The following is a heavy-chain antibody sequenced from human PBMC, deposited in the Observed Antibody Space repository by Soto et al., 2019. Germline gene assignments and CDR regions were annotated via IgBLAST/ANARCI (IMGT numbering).Heavy chain of an antibody. J-gene: IGHJ3*02. D-gene: IGHD3-22*01. CDR2: INAGNVNT. CDR3: ASPYYYDSSGYHVDAFDI. V-gene: IGHV1-3*01. Sequence: ASVKVSCKASGYTFTSYAMHWVRQAPGQRLEWMGWINAGNVNTKYSQKFQGRVTITRDTSASTAYMELSSLRSEDTAVYYCASPYYYDSSGYHVDAFDIWGQGTMVTVTS. CDR1: GYTFTSYA.